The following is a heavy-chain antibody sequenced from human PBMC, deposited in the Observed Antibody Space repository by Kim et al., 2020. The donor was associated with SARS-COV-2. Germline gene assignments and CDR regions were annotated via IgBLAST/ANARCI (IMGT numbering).Heavy chain of an antibody. Sequence: GGSLRLSCAASGFTFSSYGMHWVRQAPGKGLEWVAVIWYDGSNKYYADSVKGRFTISRDNSKNTLYLQMNSLRAEDTAVYYCARDLLPHMVAPIDYWGQGTLVTVSS. D-gene: IGHD2-15*01. CDR1: GFTFSSYG. CDR3: ARDLLPHMVAPIDY. J-gene: IGHJ4*02. CDR2: IWYDGSNK. V-gene: IGHV3-33*01.